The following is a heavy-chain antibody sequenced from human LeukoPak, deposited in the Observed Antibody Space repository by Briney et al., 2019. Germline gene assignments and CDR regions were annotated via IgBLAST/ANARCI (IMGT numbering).Heavy chain of an antibody. Sequence: GGSLRLSCAASGFTFSSYAMHWVRQAPGKGLEWVAVISYDGSNKYYADSVKGRFTIPRDNSKNTLYLQMNSLRAEDTAVYYCARDQTSSGWAYFDYWGQGTLVTVSS. CDR2: ISYDGSNK. D-gene: IGHD6-19*01. CDR3: ARDQTSSGWAYFDY. J-gene: IGHJ4*02. V-gene: IGHV3-30-3*01. CDR1: GFTFSSYA.